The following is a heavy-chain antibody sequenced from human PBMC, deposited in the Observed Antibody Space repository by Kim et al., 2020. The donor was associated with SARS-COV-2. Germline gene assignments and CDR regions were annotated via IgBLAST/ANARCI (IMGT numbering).Heavy chain of an antibody. CDR2: IRSNACGETT. J-gene: IGHJ4*02. V-gene: IGHV3-49*03. CDR3: TRDISRSYFDY. CDR1: GFTFGDYA. Sequence: GGSLRLSCTASGFTFGDYAMSWFRQAPGKGLEWVGFIRSNACGETTAYAASVKGRFTISRDDSTSIPYLQMNSVKTEATAVYYCTRDISRSYFDYWGQGTLVTVSS.